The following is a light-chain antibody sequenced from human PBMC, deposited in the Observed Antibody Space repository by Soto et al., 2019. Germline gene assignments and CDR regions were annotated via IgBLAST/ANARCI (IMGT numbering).Light chain of an antibody. CDR2: AAS. V-gene: IGKV1-8*01. J-gene: IGKJ2*02. Sequence: AIRMTHSPSSFSASTGDRVTITGRASQGISMYLAWYQQKPGKAPKLLIYAASTLQSGVPSRFTSSGSGTDVTITISCLQSEDVATSYCQQHDSDPPGTFGQGTKLEIK. CDR1: QGISMY. CDR3: QQHDSDPPGT.